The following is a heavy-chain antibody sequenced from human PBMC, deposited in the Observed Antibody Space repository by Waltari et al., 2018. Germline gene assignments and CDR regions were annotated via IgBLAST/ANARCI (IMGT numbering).Heavy chain of an antibody. V-gene: IGHV4-59*01. CDR3: ARAMEAEWGFDY. CDR1: GGSISSYY. D-gene: IGHD1-26*01. Sequence: QVQLQESGPGLVKPSETLSLTCTVSGGSISSYYWSWIRQPPGKGLEWIGYIYYSGRTNYTPSLKSRVTISVDTSRTQFSLKLSSVTAADTAVYYCARAMEAEWGFDYWGQGTLVTVSS. CDR2: IYYSGRT. J-gene: IGHJ4*02.